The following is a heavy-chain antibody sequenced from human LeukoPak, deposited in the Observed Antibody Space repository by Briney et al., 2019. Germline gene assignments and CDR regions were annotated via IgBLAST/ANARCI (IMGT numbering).Heavy chain of an antibody. V-gene: IGHV4-34*01. J-gene: IGHJ4*02. CDR2: INHSGST. Sequence: SETLSLTCAVYGGSFSGYYWSWIRQPPGKGLEWIGEINHSGSTNYNPSLKSRVTISVDTSKNQFSLKLSSVTAADTAVYYCAIGLLDSYYYDSSGYYPLDYWGQGTLVTVSS. CDR1: GGSFSGYY. CDR3: AIGLLDSYYYDSSGYYPLDY. D-gene: IGHD3-22*01.